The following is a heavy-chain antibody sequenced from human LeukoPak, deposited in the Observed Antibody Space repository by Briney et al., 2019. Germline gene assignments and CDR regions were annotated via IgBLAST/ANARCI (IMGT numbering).Heavy chain of an antibody. CDR1: GFTFSNFP. Sequence: GGSLRLSCAASGFTFSNFPMHWVRQAPGKGLEWVALIQDDGATTNYVDSVRGRFTISRDNSKSTVYLQINSLKPDATAVYYCATQSITLVVVISPFDYWGQGTLVTVSS. CDR3: ATQSITLVVVISPFDY. J-gene: IGHJ4*02. D-gene: IGHD3-22*01. CDR2: IQDDGATT. V-gene: IGHV3-30*02.